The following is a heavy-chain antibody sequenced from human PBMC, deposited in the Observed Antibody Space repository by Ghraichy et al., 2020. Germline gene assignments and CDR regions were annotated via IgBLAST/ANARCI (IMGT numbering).Heavy chain of an antibody. CDR1: GFTFSSYA. CDR2: ISGSGGNT. Sequence: LSLTCAASGFTFSSYAMSWFRQAPGKGLEWVSAISGSGGNTYYADSVKGRFTFSRDNSKNTLYLQMNSLRAEDTAVYYCAKDVGRGGGSCFHHWGQGTLVTVSS. CDR3: AKDVGRGGGSCFHH. V-gene: IGHV3-23*01. J-gene: IGHJ1*01. D-gene: IGHD2-15*01.